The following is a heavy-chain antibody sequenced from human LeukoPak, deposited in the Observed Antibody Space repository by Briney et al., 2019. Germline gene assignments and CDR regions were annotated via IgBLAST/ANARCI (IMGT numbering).Heavy chain of an antibody. CDR2: IDWDDDK. J-gene: IGHJ4*02. V-gene: IGHV2-70*01. CDR1: GFSLSTREMC. CDR3: ARMTPDSPSFDY. D-gene: IGHD2-21*01. Sequence: SGPALTKPPQPLTLTCPFSGFSLSTREMCVAWIRQPPGKALEWHALIDWDDDKFYSTSLKTRLTISKDTSKNQVVLTMTNMDPVDTATYYCARMTPDSPSFDYWGQGTLVTVSS.